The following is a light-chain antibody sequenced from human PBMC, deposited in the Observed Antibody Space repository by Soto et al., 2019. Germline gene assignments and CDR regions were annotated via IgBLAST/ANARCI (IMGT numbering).Light chain of an antibody. CDR1: SSDVGGYNY. CDR3: SSYAGSNNVV. J-gene: IGLJ2*01. Sequence: QSALTQPPSASGSAGQSVTISCTGASSDVGGYNYVSWYQQHPGKAPKLMIYEVSKRPSGVPDRFSGSKSGNTASLTVSGLQAEDEPDYYCSSYAGSNNVVFGGGTKVTVL. V-gene: IGLV2-8*01. CDR2: EVS.